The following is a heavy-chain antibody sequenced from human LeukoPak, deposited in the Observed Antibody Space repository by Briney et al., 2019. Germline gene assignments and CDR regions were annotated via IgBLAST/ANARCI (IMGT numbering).Heavy chain of an antibody. J-gene: IGHJ2*01. CDR1: VYSFTNYW. CDR2: IYPRDSDT. CDR3: ARLNLGSDNFNWYFDL. V-gene: IGHV5-51*01. Sequence: GDSLKISYQGSVYSFTNYWIGCGRQVPGKGLDWMGIIYPRDSDTRYSPSFQCQVTISADKSVSTAYLQWSRLKASDTAMYYCARLNLGSDNFNWYFDLWGRGTLVTVSS. D-gene: IGHD3-10*01.